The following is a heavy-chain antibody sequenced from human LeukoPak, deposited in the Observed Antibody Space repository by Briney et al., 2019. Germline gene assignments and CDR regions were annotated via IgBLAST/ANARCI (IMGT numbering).Heavy chain of an antibody. Sequence: ASVKVSCKASGYTFTSYYMHWVRQAPGQGLEWMGIINPSGGSTSYAQKFQGRVTMTRDTSSSTVYMALSSPRSEDTAGYYCAREIGYGGNSGYWGQGTLVTVSS. V-gene: IGHV1-46*01. CDR3: AREIGYGGNSGY. CDR2: INPSGGST. J-gene: IGHJ4*02. CDR1: GYTFTSYY. D-gene: IGHD4-23*01.